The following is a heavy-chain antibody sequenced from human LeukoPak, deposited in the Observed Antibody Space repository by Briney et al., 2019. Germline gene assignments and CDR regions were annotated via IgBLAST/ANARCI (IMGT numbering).Heavy chain of an antibody. CDR2: IRWDCHFI. J-gene: IGHJ4*02. D-gene: IGHD5-12*01. CDR1: GFTFDDSA. V-gene: IGHV3-43D*03. CDR3: AKDGIRDIVATMRYFDY. Sequence: GGSLRISCTASGFTFDDSAMHWIRQAPGKGLEWVSLIRWDCHFIYYADSVKGRFIISRDNSKNSLYLQMNSLRPEDTAFFFQAKDGIRDIVATMRYFDYWGQGTLVTVSS.